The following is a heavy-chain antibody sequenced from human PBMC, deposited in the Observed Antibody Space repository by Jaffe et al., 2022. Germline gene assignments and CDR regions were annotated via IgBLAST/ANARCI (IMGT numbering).Heavy chain of an antibody. D-gene: IGHD2-2*01. CDR2: IYHSGST. Sequence: QVQLQESGPGLVKPSETLSLTCAISGYSISSAYYWGWIRQPPGKGLEWIGSIYHSGSTFYNPSLKSRVTISVDTSKDQFSLKLSSVTAADTAMYYCASAGRAMPGEYFQHWGQGALVTVSS. J-gene: IGHJ1*01. V-gene: IGHV4-38-2*01. CDR1: GYSISSAYY. CDR3: ASAGRAMPGEYFQH.